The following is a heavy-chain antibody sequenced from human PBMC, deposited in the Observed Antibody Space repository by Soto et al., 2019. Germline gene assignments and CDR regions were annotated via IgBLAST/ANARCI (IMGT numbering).Heavy chain of an antibody. D-gene: IGHD4-17*01. Sequence: QVQLVQSGAEVKKPGSSVKVSCKASGGTFSSYAISWVRQAPGQGLEWMGGIIPIFGTANYAQKFQGRVTITADESTSTAYMELSSLRSEDTAVYYCARDYGGPPNYYYYYGMDVWGQGTTVTVSS. CDR1: GGTFSSYA. V-gene: IGHV1-69*01. J-gene: IGHJ6*02. CDR3: ARDYGGPPNYYYYYGMDV. CDR2: IIPIFGTA.